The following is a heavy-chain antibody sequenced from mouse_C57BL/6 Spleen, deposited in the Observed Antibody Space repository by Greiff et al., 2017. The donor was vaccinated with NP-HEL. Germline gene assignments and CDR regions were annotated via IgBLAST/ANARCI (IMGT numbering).Heavy chain of an antibody. CDR2: IYPGSGNT. V-gene: IGHV1-76*01. J-gene: IGHJ4*01. CDR3: ARGDGDYDARDY. D-gene: IGHD2-13*01. CDR1: GYTFTDYY. Sequence: VMLVESGAELVRPGASVKLSCKASGYTFTDYYINWVKQRPGQGLEWIARIYPGSGNTYYNEKFKGKATLTAEKSSSTAYMQLSSLTSEDSAVYVCARGDGDYDARDYWGQGTSVTVSS.